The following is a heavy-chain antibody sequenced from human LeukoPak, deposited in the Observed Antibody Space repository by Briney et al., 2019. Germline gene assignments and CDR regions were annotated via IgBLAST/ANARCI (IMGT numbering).Heavy chain of an antibody. D-gene: IGHD3-10*01. CDR1: GYTFTSYG. V-gene: IGHV1-18*01. CDR3: ARDSSLTMVRGVNAY. J-gene: IGHJ4*02. Sequence: ASVKVSCKASGYTFTSYGISWVRQAPGQGLEWMGWISAYNGNTNYAQKLQGRVTMTTDTSTSTAYMELRGLRSDDTAVYYCARDSSLTMVRGVNAYWGQGTLVTVSS. CDR2: ISAYNGNT.